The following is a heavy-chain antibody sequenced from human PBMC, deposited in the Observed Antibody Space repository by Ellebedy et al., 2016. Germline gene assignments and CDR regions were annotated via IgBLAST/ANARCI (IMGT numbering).Heavy chain of an antibody. J-gene: IGHJ4*02. CDR1: GYTFTGYY. V-gene: IGHV1-2*02. CDR3: ARDGYDSSGYYYGTLDY. D-gene: IGHD3-22*01. Sequence: ASVKVSXKASGYTFTGYYVHWVRQAPGQGLEWMGWINPNSGGTNYAQKFQGRVTMTRDTSISTAYMELSRLRSDDTAVYYCARDGYDSSGYYYGTLDYWGQGTLVTVSS. CDR2: INPNSGGT.